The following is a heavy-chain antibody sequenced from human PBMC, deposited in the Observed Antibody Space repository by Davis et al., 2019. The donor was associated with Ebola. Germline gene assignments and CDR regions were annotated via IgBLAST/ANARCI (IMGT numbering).Heavy chain of an antibody. D-gene: IGHD3-3*01. CDR3: ARLCYDFWRSSYRGLDI. J-gene: IGHJ4*02. Sequence: ASVTVSCKASGYTFSDCGISWVRQAPGQGLEGLGWTSAYNGNTNYAQKLQGRITMTTEKSTRTAHMELRSLTCDDTAVYYCARLCYDFWRSSYRGLDIWGQGTLVTVSS. V-gene: IGHV1-18*04. CDR2: TSAYNGNT. CDR1: GYTFSDCG.